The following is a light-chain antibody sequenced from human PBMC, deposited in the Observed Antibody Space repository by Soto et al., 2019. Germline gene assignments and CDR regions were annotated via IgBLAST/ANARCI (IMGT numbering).Light chain of an antibody. J-gene: IGKJ1*01. CDR1: QTISSW. CDR2: KAS. CDR3: QHYNSHSEA. Sequence: DIQMTQSPSTLSGSVGDRVTITCRASQTISSWLAWYQQKPGKAPKLLIYKASTLKSGVPSRFSGSGSGTEFTLTISSLQPDDFGTYYCQHYNSHSEAFGQGTKVDIK. V-gene: IGKV1-5*03.